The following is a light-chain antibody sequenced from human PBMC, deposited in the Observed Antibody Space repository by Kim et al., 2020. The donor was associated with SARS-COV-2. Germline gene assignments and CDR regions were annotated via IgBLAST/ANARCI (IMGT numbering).Light chain of an antibody. J-gene: IGLJ3*02. Sequence: GQSITISCTGTSSDIGAYNYVSWFQQRPGRAPKLMISDVYKRPSGVSNRFSGSKSGNTASLTISGLQAEDVAHYYCLSCTISMASMFGGGTQLTVL. CDR3: LSCTISMASM. CDR2: DVY. V-gene: IGLV2-14*03. CDR1: SSDIGAYNY.